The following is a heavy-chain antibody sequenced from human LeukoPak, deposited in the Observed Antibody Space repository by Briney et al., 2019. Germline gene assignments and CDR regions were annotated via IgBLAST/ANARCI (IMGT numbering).Heavy chain of an antibody. CDR1: GYTFTGYY. Sequence: ASVKVSCKASGYTFTGYYMHWVRQAPGQGLEWMGWINPNSGGTNYAQKFQGRVTMTRDTSISTAYMELSRLRSDDTAVYYCARGLETEWLRFMCYYYYGMDVWGQGTTVTVSS. D-gene: IGHD5-12*01. CDR3: ARGLETEWLRFMCYYYYGMDV. J-gene: IGHJ6*02. CDR2: INPNSGGT. V-gene: IGHV1-2*02.